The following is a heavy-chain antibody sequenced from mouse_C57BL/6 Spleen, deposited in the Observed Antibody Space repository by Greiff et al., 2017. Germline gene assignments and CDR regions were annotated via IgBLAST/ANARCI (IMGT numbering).Heavy chain of an antibody. J-gene: IGHJ2*01. CDR2: IYPGDGDT. Sequence: QVQLQQSGAELVKPGASVKISCKASGYAFSSYWMNWVKQRPGKGLEWIGQIYPGDGDTNYNGKFKGKATLTADKSSSTAYMQLSSLTSEDSAVYFYARARAYYSAYDYWGQGTTLTVSS. CDR3: ARARAYYSAYDY. D-gene: IGHD2-12*01. V-gene: IGHV1-80*01. CDR1: GYAFSSYW.